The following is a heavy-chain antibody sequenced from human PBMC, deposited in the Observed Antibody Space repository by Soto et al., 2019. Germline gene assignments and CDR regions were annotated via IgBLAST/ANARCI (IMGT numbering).Heavy chain of an antibody. CDR2: IYYSGST. V-gene: IGHV4-61*08. CDR3: ARDHGNYYDSSGYYYGEYFQH. Sequence: SETLSLTCAVSGGSISSGGYSWSWIRQPPGKGLEWIGYIYYSGSTNYNPSLKSRVTISVDTSKNQFSLKLSSVTAADTAVYYCARDHGNYYDSSGYYYGEYFQHWGQGTLVTVSS. J-gene: IGHJ1*01. CDR1: GGSISSGGYS. D-gene: IGHD3-22*01.